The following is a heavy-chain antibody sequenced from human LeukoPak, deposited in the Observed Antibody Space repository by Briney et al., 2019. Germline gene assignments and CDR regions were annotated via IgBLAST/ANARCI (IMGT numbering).Heavy chain of an antibody. Sequence: ASVKVSCKASGYTFTGYYMHWVRQAPGQGLEWMGWINPNSGGTNYAQKFQGRVTMTRGTSISTAYMELSRLRSDDTAVYYCARTFYYGSGLFPSHFDYWGQGTLVTVSS. J-gene: IGHJ4*02. D-gene: IGHD3-10*01. CDR2: INPNSGGT. CDR1: GYTFTGYY. V-gene: IGHV1-2*02. CDR3: ARTFYYGSGLFPSHFDY.